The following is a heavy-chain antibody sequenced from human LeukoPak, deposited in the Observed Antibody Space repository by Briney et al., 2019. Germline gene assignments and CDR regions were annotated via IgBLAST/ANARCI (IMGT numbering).Heavy chain of an antibody. Sequence: GGSLRLSCAASGFTFSSYDMSWVRQAPGKGLEWVSCLTGSGDSTHYADSVKGRFTISRDNSKNTVYLQMNSLRVEDTAVYYCAIRREGVAASFDYWGQGTLVTVSS. CDR1: GFTFSSYD. D-gene: IGHD6-19*01. CDR3: AIRREGVAASFDY. V-gene: IGHV3-23*01. J-gene: IGHJ4*02. CDR2: LTGSGDST.